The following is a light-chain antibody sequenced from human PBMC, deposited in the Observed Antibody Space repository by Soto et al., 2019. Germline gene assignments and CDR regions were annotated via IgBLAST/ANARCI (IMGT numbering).Light chain of an antibody. V-gene: IGLV2-14*01. CDR1: SSDVGGYEN. J-gene: IGLJ1*01. CDR2: EVS. CDR3: SSYTSSSTLV. Sequence: QSVLTQPASVSGSPGQSITISCTGTSSDVGGYENVSWYRQHPGKAPKLMIYEVSNRPSGVSDRFSGSKSGNTASLTISGLQGEDEADYYCSSYTSSSTLVFGTGTKVT.